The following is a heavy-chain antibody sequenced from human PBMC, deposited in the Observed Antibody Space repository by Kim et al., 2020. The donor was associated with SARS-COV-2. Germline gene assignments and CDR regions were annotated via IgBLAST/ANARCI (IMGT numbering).Heavy chain of an antibody. CDR1: GFTFSSYA. CDR3: ARDISSGWYGGFDY. CDR2: ISYDGSNK. Sequence: GGSLRLSCAASGFTFSSYAMHWVRQAPGKGLEWVAVISYDGSNKYYADSVKGRFTISRDNSKNTLYLQMNSLRAEDTAVYYCARDISSGWYGGFDYWGQG. J-gene: IGHJ4*02. V-gene: IGHV3-30*04. D-gene: IGHD6-19*01.